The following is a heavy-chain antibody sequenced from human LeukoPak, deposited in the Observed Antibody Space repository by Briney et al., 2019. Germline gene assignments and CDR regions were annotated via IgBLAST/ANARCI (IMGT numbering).Heavy chain of an antibody. V-gene: IGHV4-34*01. CDR1: GGSFRGYF. Sequence: PSETLSLTCAVYGGSFRGYFWNWIRQPPGKGLEWIGEINHSGSTNYNPSLKSRVTISVDTSKNQFSLKLSSVTAADTALYYCARAGPDSDYWGQGTLVTVSS. D-gene: IGHD1-14*01. CDR3: ARAGPDSDY. CDR2: INHSGST. J-gene: IGHJ4*02.